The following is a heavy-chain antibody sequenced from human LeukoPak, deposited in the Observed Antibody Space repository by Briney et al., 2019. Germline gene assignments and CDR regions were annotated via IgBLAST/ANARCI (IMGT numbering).Heavy chain of an antibody. D-gene: IGHD6-25*01. CDR2: IYHSGST. Sequence: PSETLSLTCAVSGGSISSSNWWSWVRQPPGKGLEWIGEIYHSGSTNYNPSLKSRVTISVDKSKNQFSLKLSSVTAADTAVYYCARDNFYSSGRRGYFDLWGRGTLVTVSS. V-gene: IGHV4-4*02. CDR1: GGSISSSNW. CDR3: ARDNFYSSGRRGYFDL. J-gene: IGHJ2*01.